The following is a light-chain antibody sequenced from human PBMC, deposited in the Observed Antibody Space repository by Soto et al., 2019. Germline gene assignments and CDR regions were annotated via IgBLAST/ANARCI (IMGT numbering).Light chain of an antibody. CDR2: DAS. J-gene: IGKJ4*01. CDR1: QTITYNF. Sequence: IVLTQSPGTLSLSPGEVATLSCGASQTITYNFLACYQKKPGLAPRLLVYDASNRATGIPDRFSGSGSGTDFTLTISTLEPEDFAVYYCQHYGESSSTFGGGTSVEI. CDR3: QHYGESSST. V-gene: IGKV3D-20*01.